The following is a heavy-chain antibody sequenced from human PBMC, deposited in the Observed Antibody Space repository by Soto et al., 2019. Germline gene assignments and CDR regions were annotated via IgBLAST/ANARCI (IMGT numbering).Heavy chain of an antibody. V-gene: IGHV3-30-3*01. D-gene: IGHD6-19*01. J-gene: IGHJ6*02. CDR3: AGGGSGWYKDGMDV. CDR2: ISYDGSNK. Sequence: QVQLVESGGGVVQPGRSLRLSCAASGFTFSSYAMHWVRQAPGKGLEWVAVISYDGSNKYYADSVKGRVTISRDNAKHPLYLQINRLRAEDTAVYYCAGGGSGWYKDGMDVWGQGTTVTVSS. CDR1: GFTFSSYA.